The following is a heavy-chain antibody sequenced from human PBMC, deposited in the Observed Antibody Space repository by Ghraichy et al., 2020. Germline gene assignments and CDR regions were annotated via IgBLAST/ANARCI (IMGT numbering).Heavy chain of an antibody. CDR3: PRDTMFMLDA. CDR1: GFTFSSHW. CDR2: IKQDGSQR. V-gene: IGHV3-7*01. Sequence: ESLNISCAASGFTFSSHWMTWVRQAPGKGLEWVANIKQDGSQRLYVDSVKGRFTVSRDNARNSLFLQMDSLRAEDTAIYYCPRDTMFMLDAWGQGSLVTVSA. D-gene: IGHD3-16*01. J-gene: IGHJ5*02.